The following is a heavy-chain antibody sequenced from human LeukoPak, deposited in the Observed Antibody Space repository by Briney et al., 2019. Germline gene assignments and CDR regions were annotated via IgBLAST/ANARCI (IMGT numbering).Heavy chain of an antibody. Sequence: PGGSLRPSCTASESTFSSYEMNWVRQAPGKGLDWVSYINTRGTIIYYADSVKGRFTISRDNAKNSLYLQMNSLRAEDTGIYSCTRDAVYYYGSSGLWGQGTLVTVSS. V-gene: IGHV3-48*03. CDR2: INTRGTII. D-gene: IGHD3-22*01. CDR3: TRDAVYYYGSSGL. J-gene: IGHJ4*02. CDR1: ESTFSSYE.